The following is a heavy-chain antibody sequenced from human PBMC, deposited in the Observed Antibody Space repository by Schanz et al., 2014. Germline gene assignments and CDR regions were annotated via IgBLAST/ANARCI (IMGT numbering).Heavy chain of an antibody. Sequence: EVHLVESGGGLVKRGGSLRLSCAASGFTFSTYAMSWVRQAPGKGLEWVSSISHSGGSKYYADSVKGRFTISRDNSENTLYLQMNSLSADDTAVFYCAKGMGYCSGGTCYDCYYYGLDVWGQGTTVTVSS. CDR2: ISHSGGSK. D-gene: IGHD2-15*01. V-gene: IGHV3-23*04. CDR3: AKGMGYCSGGTCYDCYYYGLDV. CDR1: GFTFSTYA. J-gene: IGHJ6*02.